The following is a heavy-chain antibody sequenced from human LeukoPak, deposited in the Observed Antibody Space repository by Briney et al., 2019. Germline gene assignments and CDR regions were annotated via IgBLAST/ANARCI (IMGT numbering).Heavy chain of an antibody. Sequence: ASVTVSCKASGYTFTSYGISWVRQAPGPGREWMGWISAYNGNTNYAQKLQGRVTMTTDTSTSTAYMELRSLRSDDTAVYYCARDPRGEAVAVDYYYGMDVWGQGTTVTVSS. J-gene: IGHJ6*02. CDR3: ARDPRGEAVAVDYYYGMDV. CDR2: ISAYNGNT. CDR1: GYTFTSYG. D-gene: IGHD6-19*01. V-gene: IGHV1-18*01.